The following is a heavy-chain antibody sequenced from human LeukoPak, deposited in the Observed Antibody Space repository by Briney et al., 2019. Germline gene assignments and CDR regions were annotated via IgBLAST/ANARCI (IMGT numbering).Heavy chain of an antibody. Sequence: ASVKVSCKASGYTFTSYDINWVRQATGQGLEWMGWMNPNSGSTGYAQKFQGRVTMTRNTSISTAYMELSSLRSEDTAVYYCARDDSSGYYPTSQYDPWGQGTLVTVSS. CDR3: ARDDSSGYYPTSQYDP. D-gene: IGHD3-22*01. CDR1: GYTFTSYD. V-gene: IGHV1-8*01. CDR2: MNPNSGST. J-gene: IGHJ5*02.